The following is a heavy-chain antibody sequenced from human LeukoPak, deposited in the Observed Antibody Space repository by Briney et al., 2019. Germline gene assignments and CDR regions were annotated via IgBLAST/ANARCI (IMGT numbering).Heavy chain of an antibody. CDR1: GYTFTSYG. CDR3: AGDYVPYCSSTSCYCYY. J-gene: IGHJ4*02. CDR2: ISAYNGNT. Sequence: ASVKVSCKASGYTFTSYGISWVRQAPGQGLEWMGWISAYNGNTNYAQKLQGRVTMTTDTSTSTAYMELRSLRSDDTAVYYCAGDYVPYCSSTSCYCYYWGQGTLVTVSS. V-gene: IGHV1-18*01. D-gene: IGHD2-2*01.